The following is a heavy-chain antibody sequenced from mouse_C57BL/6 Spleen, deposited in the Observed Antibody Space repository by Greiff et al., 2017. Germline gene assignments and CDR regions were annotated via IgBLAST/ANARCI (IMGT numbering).Heavy chain of an antibody. D-gene: IGHD1-1*02. J-gene: IGHJ1*03. CDR3: ARWWGISKRYFDD. V-gene: IGHV1-53*01. Sequence: VQLQQPGTELVKPGASVKLSCKASGYTFTSYWMHWVKQRPGQGLEWIGNINPGNGGTNYNEKFKSKATLTVDRSSSTAYMQLSSLTSEDSAVYYCARWWGISKRYFDDWGTGTTVTVSS. CDR1: GYTFTSYW. CDR2: INPGNGGT.